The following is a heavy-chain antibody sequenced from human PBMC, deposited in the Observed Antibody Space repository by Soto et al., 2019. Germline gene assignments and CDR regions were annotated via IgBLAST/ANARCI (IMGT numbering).Heavy chain of an antibody. CDR3: ARQFSVYGDYGRYFDY. CDR2: LYYSRST. CDR1: GGSISSSGYY. J-gene: IGHJ4*02. D-gene: IGHD4-17*01. V-gene: IGHV4-39*01. Sequence: QLLESGPGLVKPSETLSLTCTVSGGSISSSGYYWGWIRQPPGKGLEWIGTLYYSRSTYYNPSLKSRVTMSVDTSKNQFSLKLTSVTAADTAIYDCARQFSVYGDYGRYFDYWGQGTLVTVSS.